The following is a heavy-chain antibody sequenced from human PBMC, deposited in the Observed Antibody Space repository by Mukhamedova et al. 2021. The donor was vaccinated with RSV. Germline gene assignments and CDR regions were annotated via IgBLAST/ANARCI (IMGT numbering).Heavy chain of an antibody. V-gene: IGHV1-69*10. CDR3: ARLRAARNYYYYYGMDV. J-gene: IGHJ6*02. Sequence: GGIIPILGIANYAQKFQGRVTITADKSTSTAYMELSSLRSEDTAVYYCARLRAARNYYYYYGMDVWGLGTTVTVSS. CDR2: IIPILGIA. D-gene: IGHD6-6*01.